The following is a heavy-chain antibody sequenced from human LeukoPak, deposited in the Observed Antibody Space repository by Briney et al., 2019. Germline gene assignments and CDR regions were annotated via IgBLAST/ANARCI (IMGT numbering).Heavy chain of an antibody. D-gene: IGHD6-6*01. J-gene: IGHJ4*02. Sequence: SETLSLTYTISGGSISLYYWSWIRQTPGKGLQWIGYVYYSGSTNYNPSLKSRVTISVDTSKNQFSLKLTSVTAADTAVYYCARRSLGQLVLDYWGQGALVTVSS. CDR1: GGSISLYY. CDR3: ARRSLGQLVLDY. V-gene: IGHV4-59*01. CDR2: VYYSGST.